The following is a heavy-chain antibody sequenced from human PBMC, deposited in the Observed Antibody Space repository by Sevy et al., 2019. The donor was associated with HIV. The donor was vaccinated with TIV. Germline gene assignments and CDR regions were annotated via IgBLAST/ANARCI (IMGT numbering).Heavy chain of an antibody. V-gene: IGHV3-7*01. Sequence: GESLKISCAASGFTFSSYWMSWVRQAPGKGLEWVANIKQDGSEKYYVDSVKVRFTISRDNAKNSLYLQMNSLRAEDTAVYYCARRWDTMVRGVISYYFDYWGQGTLVTVSS. CDR3: ARRWDTMVRGVISYYFDY. CDR2: IKQDGSEK. J-gene: IGHJ4*02. CDR1: GFTFSSYW. D-gene: IGHD3-10*01.